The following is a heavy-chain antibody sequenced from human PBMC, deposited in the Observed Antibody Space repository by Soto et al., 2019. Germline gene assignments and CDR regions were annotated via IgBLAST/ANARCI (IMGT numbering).Heavy chain of an antibody. V-gene: IGHV4-59*01. CDR1: GGSISGYY. CDR2: IYDSGST. Sequence: PSETLCLTCTVSGGSISGYYWTWIRQPPGKGLEWIGYIYDSGSTSHNPSLKSRVIISADTSKKQFSLKLSSVTAADTAVYFCARLDRALDYWGQGTLVTVSS. J-gene: IGHJ4*02. D-gene: IGHD3-3*01. CDR3: ARLDRALDY.